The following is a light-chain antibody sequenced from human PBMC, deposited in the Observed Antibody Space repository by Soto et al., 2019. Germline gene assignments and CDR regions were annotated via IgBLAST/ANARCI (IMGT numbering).Light chain of an antibody. CDR1: SGDVGGHNH. CDR2: EVS. J-gene: IGLJ1*01. V-gene: IGLV2-14*01. Sequence: QSVLTQPASGSGSPGQSITISCTGTSGDVGGHNHVSWYQQHPGKAPRLIIYEVSDRPSGVSNRFSGSKSGNTASLTISGLQAEDEADYYCTSHRASGVFGTGTKVTVL. CDR3: TSHRASGV.